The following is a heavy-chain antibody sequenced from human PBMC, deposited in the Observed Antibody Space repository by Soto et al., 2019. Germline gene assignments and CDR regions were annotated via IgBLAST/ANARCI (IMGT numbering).Heavy chain of an antibody. D-gene: IGHD3-3*01. V-gene: IGHV3-48*01. CDR2: ISSSSSTI. Sequence: PGGSLRLSCAASGFTFSSYSMNWVRQAPGKGLEWVSYISSSSSTIYYADSVKGRFTISRDNAKNSLYLQMNSLRAEDTAVYYCAKDQEYYDFWSGYYYYGMDVWGQGTTVTVSS. J-gene: IGHJ6*02. CDR1: GFTFSSYS. CDR3: AKDQEYYDFWSGYYYYGMDV.